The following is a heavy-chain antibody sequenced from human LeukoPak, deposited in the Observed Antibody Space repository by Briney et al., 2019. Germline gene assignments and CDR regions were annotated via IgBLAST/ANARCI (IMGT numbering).Heavy chain of an antibody. D-gene: IGHD2-2*01. Sequence: PGGSLRLSCAASGFTFSSYAMSWVRQAPGKGLEWVSAISGSGGSTYYADSVKGRFTISRDNSKNTLYLQVNSLRAEDTAVYYCAKTIVVVPAAILPPKFDYWGQGTLVTVSS. V-gene: IGHV3-23*01. J-gene: IGHJ4*02. CDR3: AKTIVVVPAAILPPKFDY. CDR1: GFTFSSYA. CDR2: ISGSGGST.